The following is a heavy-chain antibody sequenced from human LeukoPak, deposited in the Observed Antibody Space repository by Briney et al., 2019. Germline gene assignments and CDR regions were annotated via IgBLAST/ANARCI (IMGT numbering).Heavy chain of an antibody. D-gene: IGHD3-3*01. J-gene: IGHJ4*02. Sequence: GGSLRLSCAASGFTFSSFAMSWVRQAPGKGLGWVSTISGNAGSTYYADSAKGRFTISRDNSKNTLYLQMNSLRAADTAVYYCAKGSGYDFWSGYSAHDYWGQGTLVTVSS. CDR3: AKGSGYDFWSGYSAHDY. CDR2: ISGNAGST. V-gene: IGHV3-23*01. CDR1: GFTFSSFA.